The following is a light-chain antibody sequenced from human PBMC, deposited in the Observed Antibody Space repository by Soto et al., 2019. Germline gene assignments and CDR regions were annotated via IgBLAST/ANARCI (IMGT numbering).Light chain of an antibody. CDR3: QQYDSSMLT. V-gene: IGKV3-20*01. J-gene: IGKJ4*01. Sequence: EIVLTQSPGTLSLSPGERATLSCRASQNVTSSYLAWYQQKPGQAPRLLIYGASSRATGIPDRFSGSGSGTDFTLTISRLKPEDFAVYYCQQYDSSMLTFGGGTKVEIK. CDR2: GAS. CDR1: QNVTSSY.